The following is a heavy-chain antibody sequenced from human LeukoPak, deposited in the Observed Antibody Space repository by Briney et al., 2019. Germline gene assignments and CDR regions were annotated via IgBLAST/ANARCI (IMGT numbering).Heavy chain of an antibody. CDR3: ARADKYGDYLDY. J-gene: IGHJ4*02. CDR1: GFTFSSYA. V-gene: IGHV3-30-3*01. CDR2: ISYDGSNK. D-gene: IGHD4-17*01. Sequence: GRSLRLPCAASGFTFSSYAMHWVRQAPGKGLEWVAVISYDGSNKYYADSVKGRFTISRDNSKNTLYLQMNSLRAEDTAVYYCARADKYGDYLDYWGQGTLVTVSS.